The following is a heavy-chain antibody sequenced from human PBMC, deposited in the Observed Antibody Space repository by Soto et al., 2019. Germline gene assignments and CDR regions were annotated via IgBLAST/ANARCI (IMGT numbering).Heavy chain of an antibody. D-gene: IGHD6-13*01. Sequence: GASVKVSCKASGYTFTSYGISWVRQAPGQGLEWMGIINPSGGSTSYAQKFQGRVTMTRDTSTSTVYMELSSLRSEDTAVYYCARNVMYSSSWYLSYNWFDPWGQGTLVTVSS. CDR2: INPSGGST. J-gene: IGHJ5*02. CDR1: GYTFTSYG. V-gene: IGHV1-46*03. CDR3: ARNVMYSSSWYLSYNWFDP.